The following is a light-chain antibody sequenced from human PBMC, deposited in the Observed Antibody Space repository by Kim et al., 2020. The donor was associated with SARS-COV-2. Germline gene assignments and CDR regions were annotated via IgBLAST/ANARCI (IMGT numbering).Light chain of an antibody. Sequence: ENVLTQSPGTLPLSPGERATLSCRASQSVSSSYLAWYQQKPGQAPRLVIYGASSRATGIPDRFSGSGSGTDFTLTISRLEPEDFAVYYCQQYGGAPWTFGQGTKVDIK. CDR2: GAS. CDR1: QSVSSSY. CDR3: QQYGGAPWT. V-gene: IGKV3-20*01. J-gene: IGKJ1*01.